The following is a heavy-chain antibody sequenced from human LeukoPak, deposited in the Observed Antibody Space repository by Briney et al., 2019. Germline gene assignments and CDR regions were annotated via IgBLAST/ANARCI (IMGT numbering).Heavy chain of an antibody. D-gene: IGHD3-10*01. Sequence: PGGSLRLSCAASGFTFSSYAMSWVRQAPGKGLEWVTFIWADGINKYYADSVKGRFTISRDNSKNTLYLQMGSLRAEDMAVYYCARGSGSLYYYMDVWGKGTTVTVSS. J-gene: IGHJ6*03. CDR1: GFTFSSYA. V-gene: IGHV3-30*14. CDR2: IWADGINK. CDR3: ARGSGSLYYYMDV.